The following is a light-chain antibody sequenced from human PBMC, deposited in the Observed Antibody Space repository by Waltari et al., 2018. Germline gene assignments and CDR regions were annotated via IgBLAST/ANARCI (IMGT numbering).Light chain of an antibody. Sequence: EIVLTQSPGTLSLSPGERATLSCRATQSVSSNYLAWYQQKPGHAPRLLIYGASSRATGIPDRFSGSGSGTDFSLFISRLEPEDFAVYYCQQYGSSPVTFGQGTKLEIK. CDR2: GAS. CDR3: QQYGSSPVT. CDR1: QSVSSNY. V-gene: IGKV3-20*01. J-gene: IGKJ2*01.